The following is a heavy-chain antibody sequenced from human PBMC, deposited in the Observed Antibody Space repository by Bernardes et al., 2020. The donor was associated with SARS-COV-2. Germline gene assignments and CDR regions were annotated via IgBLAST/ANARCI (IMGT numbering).Heavy chain of an antibody. Sequence: GSLRLSCSASGFTFSSYSMNWVRQAPGKGLEWVSSISSSSSYIYYADSVKGRFTISRDNAKNSLYLQMNSLRAEDTAVYYCASGRTAQPPGYWGQGTLVTVSS. CDR1: GFTFSSYS. J-gene: IGHJ4*02. CDR3: ASGRTAQPPGY. V-gene: IGHV3-21*01. D-gene: IGHD1-1*01. CDR2: ISSSSSYI.